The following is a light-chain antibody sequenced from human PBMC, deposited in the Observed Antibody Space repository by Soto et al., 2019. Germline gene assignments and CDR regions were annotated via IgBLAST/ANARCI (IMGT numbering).Light chain of an antibody. CDR3: QQYYSPPWT. V-gene: IGKV4-1*01. CDR2: WAS. Sequence: DIVMTQSPDSLAVSLGERATINCKSSQSVLYSSNNKNYLVWYQQKPGQPPKLLIYWASTRESGVPDRFSGSGSGKDFTLTISSLQAEDVAVYYCQQYYSPPWTFGQGTKVEIK. J-gene: IGKJ1*01. CDR1: QSVLYSSNNKNY.